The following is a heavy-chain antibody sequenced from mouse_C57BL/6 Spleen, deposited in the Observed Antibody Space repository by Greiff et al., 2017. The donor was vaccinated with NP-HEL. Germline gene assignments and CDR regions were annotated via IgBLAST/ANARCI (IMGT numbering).Heavy chain of an antibody. V-gene: IGHV1-81*01. CDR3: ARDITTVKENAY. CDR2: IYPRSGNT. Sequence: VQLQQSGAELARPGASVKLSCKASGYTFTSYGISWVKQRTGQGLEWIGEIYPRSGNTYYNEKFKGKATLTADKSSSTAYMELRSLTSEDSAVYFCARDITTVKENAYWGQGTLVTVSA. D-gene: IGHD1-1*01. CDR1: GYTFTSYG. J-gene: IGHJ3*01.